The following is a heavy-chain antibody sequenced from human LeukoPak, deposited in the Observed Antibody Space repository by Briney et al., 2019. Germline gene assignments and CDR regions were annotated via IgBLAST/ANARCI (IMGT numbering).Heavy chain of an antibody. D-gene: IGHD6-13*01. J-gene: IGHJ4*02. CDR1: GFIFSDYA. CDR2: LSGSGTST. V-gene: IGHV3-23*01. CDR3: ARGSSAFYYLDY. Sequence: GGSLRLSCAAPGFIFSDYAMTWVRQAPGKGLEWVSTLSGSGTSTDYADSVKGRFTISRDNSNNALYLQMNNLRAEDTAVYYCARGSSAFYYLDYWGQGTLVTVSS.